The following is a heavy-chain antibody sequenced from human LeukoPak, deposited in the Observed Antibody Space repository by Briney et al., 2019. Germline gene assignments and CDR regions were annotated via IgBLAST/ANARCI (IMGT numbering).Heavy chain of an antibody. J-gene: IGHJ5*02. CDR1: GGSIRNYY. V-gene: IGHV4-59*08. CDR2: IYYSGTT. D-gene: IGHD6-13*01. CDR3: VRQSAATGTHWFDP. Sequence: SETLSLTCSVSGGSIRNYYWSWIRQPPGKGLEWIGYIYYSGTTNYNASLKSRVTISVDTSKNELSLKLSSVTAADTAVYYCVRQSAATGTHWFDPWGQGTLVTVSS.